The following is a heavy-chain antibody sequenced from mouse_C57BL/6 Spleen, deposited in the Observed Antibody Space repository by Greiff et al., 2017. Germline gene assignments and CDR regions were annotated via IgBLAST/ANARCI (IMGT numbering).Heavy chain of an antibody. Sequence: VQLQQPGAELVKPGASVKLSCKASGYTFTSYWMHWVKQRPGQGLEWIGMIHPNSGSTNYNEKFKSKATLTVDKSSSTAYMQLSSLTSEDSAVYYCAREDGYHWYFDVWGTGTTVTVSS. D-gene: IGHD2-3*01. CDR3: AREDGYHWYFDV. CDR1: GYTFTSYW. V-gene: IGHV1-64*01. J-gene: IGHJ1*03. CDR2: IHPNSGST.